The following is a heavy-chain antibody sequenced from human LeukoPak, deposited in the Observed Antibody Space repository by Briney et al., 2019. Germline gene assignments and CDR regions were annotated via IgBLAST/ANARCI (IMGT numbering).Heavy chain of an antibody. CDR3: ARDSSGWSDY. V-gene: IGHV4-59*01. CDR1: GGSISSYY. D-gene: IGHD6-19*01. Sequence: PSETLSLTCTVSGGSISSYYWSWIRQPPGKGLEWIGCIYYSGSTNYNPSLKSRVTISVDTSKNQFSLKLSSVTAADTAVYYCARDSSGWSDYWGQGTLVTVSS. J-gene: IGHJ4*02. CDR2: IYYSGST.